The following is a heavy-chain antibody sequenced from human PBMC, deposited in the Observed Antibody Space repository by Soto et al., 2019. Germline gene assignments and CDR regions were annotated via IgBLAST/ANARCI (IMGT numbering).Heavy chain of an antibody. CDR1: GFTFSSYW. CDR3: ARVPDYYYGMDV. Sequence: GGSLRLSCAASGFTFSSYWMHWVRQAPGKGLVWVSRINSDGSSTSYADSVKGRSTISRDNAKNTLYLQMNSLRAEDTAVYYCARVPDYYYGMDVWGQGTTVTVSS. CDR2: INSDGSST. V-gene: IGHV3-74*01. J-gene: IGHJ6*02.